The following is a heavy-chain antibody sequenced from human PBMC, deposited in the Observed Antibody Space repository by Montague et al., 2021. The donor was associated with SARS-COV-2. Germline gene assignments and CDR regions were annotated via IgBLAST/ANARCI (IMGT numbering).Heavy chain of an antibody. V-gene: IGHV3-11*06. D-gene: IGHD6-25*01. CDR3: ARGGSGYDSPLEY. J-gene: IGHJ4*02. CDR2: ISGSTYT. CDR1: GFTFSDYY. Sequence: SLRLSCAASGFTFSDYYMFWIRQSPGKGLEYISYISGSTYTNYADSVKGRFTISRDNTKDSLFLQMYSLRAEDTAVYYCARGGSGYDSPLEYWGQGALVTVSS.